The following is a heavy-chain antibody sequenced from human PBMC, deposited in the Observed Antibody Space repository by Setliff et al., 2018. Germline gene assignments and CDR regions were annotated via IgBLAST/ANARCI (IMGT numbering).Heavy chain of an antibody. D-gene: IGHD6-19*01. CDR3: ATDRGWLDMFDY. Sequence: GGSLRLSCAASGFTFSGSAVYWVRQASGRGLEWVGRIRSKADSYSTAYAASVKGRFTISRDDSKNTAFLQVNSLKTEDTAVYYCATDRGWLDMFDYWGQGTQVTVSS. J-gene: IGHJ4*02. CDR2: IRSKADSYST. V-gene: IGHV3-73*01. CDR1: GFTFSGSA.